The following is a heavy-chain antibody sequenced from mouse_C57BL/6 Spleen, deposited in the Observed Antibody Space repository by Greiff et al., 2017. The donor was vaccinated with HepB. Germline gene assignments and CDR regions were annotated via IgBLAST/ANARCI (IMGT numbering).Heavy chain of an antibody. D-gene: IGHD2-1*01. CDR2: ISSGSSTI. CDR1: GFTFSDYG. Sequence: EVQLVESGGGLVKPGGSLKLSCAASGFTFSDYGMHWVRQAPEKGLEWVAYISSGSSTIYYEDTVKGRFTISRDNAKNTLFLQMTSLRSEDTAMYYCARYPGNDRDYWGQGTSVTVSS. V-gene: IGHV5-17*01. CDR3: ARYPGNDRDY. J-gene: IGHJ4*01.